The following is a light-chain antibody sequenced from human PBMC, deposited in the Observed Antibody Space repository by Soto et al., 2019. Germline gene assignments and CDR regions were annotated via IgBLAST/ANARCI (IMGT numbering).Light chain of an antibody. CDR2: AAS. V-gene: IGKV1-27*01. Sequence: DIQMTQSPSSLSASVGDRVTITCRASQDIRNYLGWYQQKPGKVPKLLIYAASTLQSGVPSRFSGSGSGTDFTLTISSLQPEDVATYYYQTHKIDLFTFGPGTKVDIK. CDR3: QTHKIDLFT. CDR1: QDIRNY. J-gene: IGKJ3*01.